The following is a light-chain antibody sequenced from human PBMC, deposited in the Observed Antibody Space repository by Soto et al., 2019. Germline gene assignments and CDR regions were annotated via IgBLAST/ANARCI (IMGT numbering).Light chain of an antibody. CDR1: QSVGSD. CDR3: QQYNSWPLT. J-gene: IGKJ4*01. V-gene: IGKV3-15*01. CDR2: DVS. Sequence: EIVMTQSPATLSVSPGERATLSCRASQSVGSDLAWYQQKPGRTPSLLIYDVSTRATGIPARFSGSGSGTEFPLTISSLQSEDFAVYYCQQYNSWPLTFGGGTKVEIK.